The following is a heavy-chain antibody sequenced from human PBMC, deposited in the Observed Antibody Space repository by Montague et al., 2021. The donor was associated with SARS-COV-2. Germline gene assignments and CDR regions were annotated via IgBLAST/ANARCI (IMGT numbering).Heavy chain of an antibody. V-gene: IGHV3-9*01. D-gene: IGHD5-24*01. J-gene: IGHJ4*02. CDR2: IHWNSNAL. CDR3: AKGRSGYNIRQVATLDF. Sequence: SLRLSCAASGFAFDDYAMHLVRQVPGKGLEWVSGIHWNSNALGXXXSXXXRFXISRDNAKSSLYLQMNSLRIEDTALYYCAKGRSGYNIRQVATLDFWGQGTLVTVST. CDR1: GFAFDDYA.